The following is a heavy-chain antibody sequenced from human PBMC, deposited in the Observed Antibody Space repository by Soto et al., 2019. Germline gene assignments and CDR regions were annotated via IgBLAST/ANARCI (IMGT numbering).Heavy chain of an antibody. J-gene: IGHJ5*02. D-gene: IGHD3-3*01. V-gene: IGHV3-33*01. CDR1: GFTFSSYG. Sequence: QVQLVESGGGVVQPGRSLRLSCAASGFTFSSYGMHWVRQAPGKGLEWVAGIWYDGSNKYYADAVKGRFTISRDNSKNTRDLQMNSLRAEDTAVYYCARAHDFWSGYSTFEPWGQGTLVTVS. CDR2: IWYDGSNK. CDR3: ARAHDFWSGYSTFEP.